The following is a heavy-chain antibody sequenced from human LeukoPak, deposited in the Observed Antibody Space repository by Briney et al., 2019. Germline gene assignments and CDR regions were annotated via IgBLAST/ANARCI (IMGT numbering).Heavy chain of an antibody. D-gene: IGHD3-16*01. CDR3: ARDDYLGY. J-gene: IGHJ4*02. CDR1: GFTFSSYA. CDR2: IKQDGSEK. Sequence: GRSLRLSCAASGFTFSSYAIHWVRQAPGRGLEWVAHIKQDGSEKNYVDPVKGRFTISRDNAKNSVYLQMDTLRAEDTAVYYCARDDYLGYWGQGTLVTVSS. V-gene: IGHV3-7*05.